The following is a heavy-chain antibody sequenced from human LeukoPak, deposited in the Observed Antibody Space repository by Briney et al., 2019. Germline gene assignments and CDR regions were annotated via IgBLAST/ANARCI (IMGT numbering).Heavy chain of an antibody. J-gene: IGHJ2*01. CDR2: ISYDGSNK. Sequence: GGSLRLSCAASGFTFSSYSMNWVRQAPGKGLEWVAVISYDGSNKYYADSVKGRFTISRDNSKNTLYLQMNSLRAEDTAVYYCAREGSWQLETDWYFDLWGRGTLVTVSS. CDR1: GFTFSSYS. CDR3: AREGSWQLETDWYFDL. V-gene: IGHV3-30*03. D-gene: IGHD6-13*01.